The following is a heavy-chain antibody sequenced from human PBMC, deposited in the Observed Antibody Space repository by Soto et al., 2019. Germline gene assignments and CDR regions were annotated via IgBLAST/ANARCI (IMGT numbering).Heavy chain of an antibody. CDR2: FDPEDRET. Sequence: ASVKVSCKVSGYTLTEFSLHWVRPAPGKGLEWMGGFDPEDRETIYAQKFQGRVTMTEDTSTDTAYMELSSLRSEDTAVYYCATDPGRDGTTWFDPWGQGTLVTSPQ. V-gene: IGHV1-24*01. J-gene: IGHJ5*02. CDR1: GYTLTEFS. CDR3: ATDPGRDGTTWFDP. D-gene: IGHD1-1*01.